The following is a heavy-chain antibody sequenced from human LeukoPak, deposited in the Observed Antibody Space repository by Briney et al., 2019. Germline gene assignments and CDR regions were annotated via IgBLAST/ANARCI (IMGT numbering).Heavy chain of an antibody. CDR1: GYSFSSYW. CDR2: IYPGGSET. V-gene: IGHV5-51*01. Sequence: GESLKISCKGLGYSFSSYWNAWVRQRPGKGLEWMGIIYPGGSETRYDPSFQGQVAISADSSTSTAYLQWSSLRASDTAMYYCARASRDGYNQNFDHWGQGTLVTVSS. CDR3: ARASRDGYNQNFDH. D-gene: IGHD5-24*01. J-gene: IGHJ4*02.